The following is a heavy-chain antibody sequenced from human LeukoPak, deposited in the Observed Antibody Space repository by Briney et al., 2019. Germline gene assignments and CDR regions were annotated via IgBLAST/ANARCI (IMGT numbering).Heavy chain of an antibody. V-gene: IGHV4-39*07. Sequence: PSETLSLTCTVSGGSISTSNYYWGWIRQPPGKGLEWIGNIFYSGSTYYSPSLKSRVTISVDTSKNQFSLKLTSVTAADTAVYYCARANVVTASDYWGQGTLVTVAS. CDR3: ARANVVTASDY. CDR2: IFYSGST. CDR1: GGSISTSNYY. J-gene: IGHJ4*02. D-gene: IGHD2-21*02.